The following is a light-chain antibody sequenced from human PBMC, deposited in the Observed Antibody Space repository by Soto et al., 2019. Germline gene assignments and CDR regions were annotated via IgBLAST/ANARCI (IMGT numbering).Light chain of an antibody. J-gene: IGLJ1*01. CDR1: SSDVGGYNY. V-gene: IGLV2-8*01. CDR3: SSYAGSNNYV. Sequence: QSALTQPPSASGSPGQSVTISCTGTSSDVGGYNYVSWYQQHPGKAPKLMIYEVSKRPSGVPDRFSGSKSGNTASLTVSGLQAEDEADYYCSSYAGSNNYVFGTGTKLHRP. CDR2: EVS.